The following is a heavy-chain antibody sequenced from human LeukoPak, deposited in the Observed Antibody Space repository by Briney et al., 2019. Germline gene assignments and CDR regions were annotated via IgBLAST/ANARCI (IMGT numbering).Heavy chain of an antibody. CDR2: ISGSGGAT. Sequence: GGSLRLSCAASGFAFSSYAMSWVRQTPGKGLEWVSTISGSGGATYYADSVKGRFTISRDNSKNTLYLQMNSLRAEDTAVYYCARVRARYDYGDLDYWGQGTLVTVSS. CDR3: ARVRARYDYGDLDY. CDR1: GFAFSSYA. V-gene: IGHV3-23*01. J-gene: IGHJ4*02. D-gene: IGHD4-17*01.